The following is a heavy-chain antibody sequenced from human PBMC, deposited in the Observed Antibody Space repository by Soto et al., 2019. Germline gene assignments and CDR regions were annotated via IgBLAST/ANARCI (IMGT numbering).Heavy chain of an antibody. J-gene: IGHJ4*02. CDR3: STAGKWYFWTASYFEH. CDR2: STPKNDRGEII. V-gene: IGHV3-15*01. D-gene: IGHD3-3*01. CDR1: GLSVTNAW. Sequence: GGSLRLSCAASGLSVTNAWLSCFRQTPGKGLEWVGRSTPKNDRGEIIQCAGSVKGRFIIPRDDSRDILYLEMNSLKTDDTGVYYCSTAGKWYFWTASYFEHWGQGT.